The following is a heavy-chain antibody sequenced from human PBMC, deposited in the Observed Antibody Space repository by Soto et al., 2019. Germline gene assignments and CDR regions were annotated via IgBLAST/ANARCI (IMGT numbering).Heavy chain of an antibody. D-gene: IGHD3-10*01. CDR1: GFTFSSYS. Sequence: GGSLRLSCAASGFTFSSYSMNWVRQAPGKGLEWVSYISSSSSTIYYADSVKGRFTISRDNAKNSLYLQMNSLRAEDTAVYYCARALMWFGELYYYYYYMDVWGKGTTVTVSS. CDR2: ISSSSSTI. CDR3: ARALMWFGELYYYYYYMDV. J-gene: IGHJ6*03. V-gene: IGHV3-48*01.